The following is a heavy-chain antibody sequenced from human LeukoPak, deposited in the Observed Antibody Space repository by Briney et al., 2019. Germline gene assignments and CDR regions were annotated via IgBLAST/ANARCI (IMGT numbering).Heavy chain of an antibody. Sequence: GESLKISCKGSGYSFTTYWIGWVRQMPGKGLEWMGIIYPGDSDTRYSPSLQGQVTISADKSISTAYLQWSSLKASDTAMYYCARQATIFGVVRDSGMDVWGQGTTVTVSS. CDR1: GYSFTTYW. V-gene: IGHV5-51*01. J-gene: IGHJ6*02. D-gene: IGHD3-3*01. CDR2: IYPGDSDT. CDR3: ARQATIFGVVRDSGMDV.